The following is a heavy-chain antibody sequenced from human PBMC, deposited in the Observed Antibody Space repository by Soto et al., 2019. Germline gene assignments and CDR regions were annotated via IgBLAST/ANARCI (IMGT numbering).Heavy chain of an antibody. CDR1: GFTFSSYA. CDR2: ISGSGGST. J-gene: IGHJ4*02. CDR3: ATTAPPPDYDCSGSYYTPFDY. Sequence: GGSLRLSCAASGFTFSSYAMSWVRQAPGKGLEWVSAISGSGGSTYYADSVKGRFTISRDNSKNTLYLQMNSLRAEDTAVYYCATTAPPPDYDCSGSYYTPFDYWGQGTLVTVSS. V-gene: IGHV3-23*01. D-gene: IGHD3-10*01.